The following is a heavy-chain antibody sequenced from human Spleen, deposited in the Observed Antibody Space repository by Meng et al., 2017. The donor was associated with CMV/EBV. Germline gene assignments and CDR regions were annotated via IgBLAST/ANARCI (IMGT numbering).Heavy chain of an antibody. Sequence: GGSLRLSCAASGFTFSSYWMSWVRQAPGKGLEWVSGITWNSASIGYADSMKGRFTISRDNAKNSLYLQMNSLRAEDTALYYCVKDGVGTAAGPFYFDYWGQGTLVTVSS. CDR3: VKDGVGTAAGPFYFDY. V-gene: IGHV3-9*01. CDR1: GFTFSSYW. D-gene: IGHD6-13*01. J-gene: IGHJ4*02. CDR2: ITWNSASI.